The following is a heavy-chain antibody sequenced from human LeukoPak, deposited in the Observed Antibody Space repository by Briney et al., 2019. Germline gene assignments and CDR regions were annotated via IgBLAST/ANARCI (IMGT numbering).Heavy chain of an antibody. CDR1: GFTFSSYG. CDR2: ISYDGSNK. V-gene: IGHV3-30*18. J-gene: IGHJ6*02. CDR3: AKDTGRPLYYYYGMDV. Sequence: SGGSLRLSCAASGFTFSSYGMHWVRHAPGKGLEWVAVISYDGSNKYYADSVKGRFTISRDNSKNTLYLQMNSLRAEDTAVYYCAKDTGRPLYYYYGMDVWGQGTTVTVSS. D-gene: IGHD3-10*01.